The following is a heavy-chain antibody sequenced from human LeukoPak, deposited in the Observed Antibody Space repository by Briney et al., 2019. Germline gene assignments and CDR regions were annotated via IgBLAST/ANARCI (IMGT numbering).Heavy chain of an antibody. J-gene: IGHJ5*02. Sequence: PSETLSLTCAVYGGSFSGYYWSWIRQPPGKGLEWIGEINHSGSTNYNPSLKSRVTISVDTSKNQFSLKLSSVTAADTAVYYCARVSIVVVVAATGQGFDPWGQGTLLTVSS. CDR3: ARVSIVVVVAATGQGFDP. D-gene: IGHD2-15*01. CDR1: GGSFSGYY. V-gene: IGHV4-34*01. CDR2: INHSGST.